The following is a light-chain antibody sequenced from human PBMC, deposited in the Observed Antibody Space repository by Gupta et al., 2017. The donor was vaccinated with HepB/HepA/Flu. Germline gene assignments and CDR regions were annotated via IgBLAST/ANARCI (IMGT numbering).Light chain of an antibody. CDR3: QQTYSSPPIT. V-gene: IGKV1-39*01. Sequence: DVQMTQSPSSLYASLGDRVTITCRASRSISTSLNWYQQQPGKAPTLLIAAAATLQSAVPSQCSGSGCGTDFTPSITSLQHEDFATYYCQQTYSSPPITFGGGT. CDR1: RSISTS. J-gene: IGKJ4*01. CDR2: AAA.